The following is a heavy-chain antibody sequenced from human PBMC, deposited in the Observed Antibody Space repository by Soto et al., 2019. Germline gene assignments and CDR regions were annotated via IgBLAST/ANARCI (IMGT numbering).Heavy chain of an antibody. V-gene: IGHV5-51*01. CDR3: ACLLRPNWYYYGMDV. CDR1: GCSFTSYW. D-gene: IGHD5-12*01. J-gene: IGHJ6*02. Sequence: XESLISSWKGSGCSFTSYWIGWVRQMPGKGLEWMGIIYPGDSDTRYSPSFQGQVTISADKSISTAYLQWSSLKASDTAMYYCACLLRPNWYYYGMDVWGQGSTVTVSS. CDR2: IYPGDSDT.